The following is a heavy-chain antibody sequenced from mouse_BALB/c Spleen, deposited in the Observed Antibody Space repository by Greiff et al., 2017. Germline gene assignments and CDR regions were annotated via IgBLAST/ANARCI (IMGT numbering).Heavy chain of an antibody. V-gene: IGHV1-7*01. J-gene: IGHJ2*01. CDR2: INPSTGYT. Sequence: VQLVESGAELAKPGASVKMSCKASGYTFTSYWMHWVKQRPGQGLEWIGYINPSTGYTEYNQKFKDKATLTADKSSSTAYMQLSSLTSEDSAVYYCARFYDGGLDYWGQGTTLTVSS. CDR1: GYTFTSYW. D-gene: IGHD2-12*01. CDR3: ARFYDGGLDY.